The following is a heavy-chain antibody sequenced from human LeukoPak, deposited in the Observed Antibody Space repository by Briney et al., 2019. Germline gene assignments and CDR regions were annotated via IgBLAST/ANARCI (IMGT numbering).Heavy chain of an antibody. CDR1: GFTFSSYG. J-gene: IGHJ4*02. CDR3: AKDLRGYNYGQLDY. CDR2: ISSNGGST. Sequence: GGSLRLSGAASGFTFSSYGMSWVRQAPGKGLEWVSVISSNGGSTYYADSVKGRFTVSRDNSKNTLFLQMNSLRAEDTAVYYCAKDLRGYNYGQLDYWGQGTLVTVSS. D-gene: IGHD5-18*01. V-gene: IGHV3-23*01.